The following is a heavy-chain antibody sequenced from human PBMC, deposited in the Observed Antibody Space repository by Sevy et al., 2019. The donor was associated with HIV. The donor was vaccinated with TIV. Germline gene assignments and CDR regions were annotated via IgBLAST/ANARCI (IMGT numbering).Heavy chain of an antibody. CDR3: ARHYLVVSPDIVVDYNWFDP. V-gene: IGHV5-51*01. CDR2: IYPGDSDT. J-gene: IGHJ5*02. CDR1: GYSFTSYW. D-gene: IGHD2-15*01. Sequence: GESLKISCKGSGYSFTSYWIGWVRQMPGKGLEWMGIIYPGDSDTRDSPSFQGQVTISADKSISTAYLQWSSLKASDTAMYCCARHYLVVSPDIVVDYNWFDPWGQGTLVTVSS.